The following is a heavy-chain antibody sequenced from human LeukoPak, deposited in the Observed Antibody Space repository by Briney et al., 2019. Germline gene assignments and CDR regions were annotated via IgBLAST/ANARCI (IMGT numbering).Heavy chain of an antibody. CDR1: GFTFSSYA. Sequence: PGGSLRLSCAASGFTFSSYAMSWVRQAPGKRLEWVSAISGSGGSTYYAGSVKGRFTISRDNSKNTLYLQMNSLRAEDTAVYYCAKVEAAMAEPHFDYWGQGTLVTVSS. CDR2: ISGSGGST. CDR3: AKVEAAMAEPHFDY. J-gene: IGHJ4*02. D-gene: IGHD5-18*01. V-gene: IGHV3-23*01.